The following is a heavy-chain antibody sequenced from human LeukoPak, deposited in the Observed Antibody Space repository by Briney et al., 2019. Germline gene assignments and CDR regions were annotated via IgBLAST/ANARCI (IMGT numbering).Heavy chain of an antibody. CDR1: GYIFTNYY. J-gene: IGHJ4*02. CDR2: IYPGDSET. CDR3: ARPGAWYYNIWDY. D-gene: IGHD6-19*01. Sequence: GESLKISCQGSGYIFTNYYIAWVRQKPGKGLEWVGLIYPGDSETKYSPSFQGQVTISADKSISTAYLQWSSLKASDTAMYYCARPGAWYYNIWDYWGQGTLVTVSS. V-gene: IGHV5-51*01.